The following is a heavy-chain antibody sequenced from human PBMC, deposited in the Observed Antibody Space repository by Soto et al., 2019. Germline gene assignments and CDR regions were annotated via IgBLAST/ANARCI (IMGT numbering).Heavy chain of an antibody. CDR1: GFTFSSYS. Sequence: GGSLRLSCAASGFTFSSYSMNWVRQAPGKGLEWVSSISSSSSYIYYADSVKGRFTISRDNAKNSLYLQMNSLRAEDTAVYYCAKXGLRDGSGSYYILPFDYWGQGTLVTVSS. V-gene: IGHV3-21*01. D-gene: IGHD3-10*01. CDR2: ISSSSSYI. CDR3: AKXGLRDGSGSYYILPFDY. J-gene: IGHJ4*02.